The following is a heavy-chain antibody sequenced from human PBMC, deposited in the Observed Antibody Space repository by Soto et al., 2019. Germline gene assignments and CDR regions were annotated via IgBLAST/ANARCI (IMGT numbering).Heavy chain of an antibody. V-gene: IGHV1-69*01. CDR1: GVTVSTSA. CDR2: IILILGTT. D-gene: IGHD3-10*01. J-gene: IGHJ6*02. Sequence: QVQLVQSGAEVKMPGSSVKVSCKASGVTVSTSAISWVRQAPGQGLEWMGVIILILGTTNYAQKFQGRVTITADEPTSTAYMELSSLRSEDTAVYYWALTPEVIIASDYYYYGMDVWGQGTTVTVSS. CDR3: ALTPEVIIASDYYYYGMDV.